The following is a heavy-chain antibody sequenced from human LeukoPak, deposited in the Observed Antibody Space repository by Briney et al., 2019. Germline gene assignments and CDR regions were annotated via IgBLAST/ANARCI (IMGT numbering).Heavy chain of an antibody. V-gene: IGHV4-59*01. CDR2: IYHTGST. Sequence: SETLSLTCTVSGASIRSYYWSWTRQAPGKGLEWIGYIYHTGSTKYNPSLKSRVTISIDTSKNHFSLTLTSVTAADTAVYYCSTDSPTGFDHWGQGALVTVSS. CDR1: GASIRSYY. CDR3: STDSPTGFDH. J-gene: IGHJ4*02. D-gene: IGHD2-8*02.